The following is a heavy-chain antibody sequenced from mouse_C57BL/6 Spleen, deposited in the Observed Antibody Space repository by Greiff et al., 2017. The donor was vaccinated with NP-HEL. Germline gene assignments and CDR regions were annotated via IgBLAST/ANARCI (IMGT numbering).Heavy chain of an antibody. CDR1: GYSITSGYG. CDR3: ARTARIKY. D-gene: IGHD1-2*01. V-gene: IGHV3-2*02. Sequence: DVQLQESGPGLVKPSQSLSLTCTVTGYSITSGYGWNWIRQFPGNKLEWMGYISYSGSTNYNPSLNSRISITRDTSKNQFFLQLNSETTEDTATYYCARTARIKYWGQGTTLTVSS. CDR2: ISYSGST. J-gene: IGHJ2*01.